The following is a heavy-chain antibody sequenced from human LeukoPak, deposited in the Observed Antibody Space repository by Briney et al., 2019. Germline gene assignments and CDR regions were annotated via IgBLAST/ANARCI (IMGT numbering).Heavy chain of an antibody. Sequence: GGSLRLSCAASGFTFSSYAMSWVRQAPGKGLEWVSYISSSGSTIYYADSVKGRFTISRDNAKNSLYLQMNSLRAEDTAVYYCARSLGGGLEEDYWGQGTLVTVSS. D-gene: IGHD3-10*01. J-gene: IGHJ4*02. CDR1: GFTFSSYA. CDR3: ARSLGGGLEEDY. V-gene: IGHV3-48*04. CDR2: ISSSGSTI.